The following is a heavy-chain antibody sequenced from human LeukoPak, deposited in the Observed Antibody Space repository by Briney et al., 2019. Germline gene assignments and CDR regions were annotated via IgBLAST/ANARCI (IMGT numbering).Heavy chain of an antibody. Sequence: PSETLSLTCTVSGGSISSYYWSWIRQPPGKGLEWIGYIYYSGSTNYNPSLNSRVTISVDTSKNQFSLKLSSVTAADTAVYYCARLRYSYGFPASDIWGQGTMVTVSS. V-gene: IGHV4-59*08. D-gene: IGHD5-18*01. CDR2: IYYSGST. CDR3: ARLRYSYGFPASDI. CDR1: GGSISSYY. J-gene: IGHJ3*02.